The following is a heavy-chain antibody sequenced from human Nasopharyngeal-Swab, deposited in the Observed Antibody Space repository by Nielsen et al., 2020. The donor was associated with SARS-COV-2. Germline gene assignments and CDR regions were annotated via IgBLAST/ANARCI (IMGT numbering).Heavy chain of an antibody. CDR3: ARAYYYDSSGCHFDY. J-gene: IGHJ4*02. D-gene: IGHD3-22*01. V-gene: IGHV2-5*02. Sequence: LPGKALEWLALIYWDDDKRYSPSLKSRLTITKDTSKNQVVLTMTNMDPVDTATYYCARAYYYDSSGCHFDYWGQGALVTVSS. CDR2: IYWDDDK.